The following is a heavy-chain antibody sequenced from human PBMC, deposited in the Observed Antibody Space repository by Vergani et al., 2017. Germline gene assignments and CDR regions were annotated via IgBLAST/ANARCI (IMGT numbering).Heavy chain of an antibody. D-gene: IGHD6-13*01. J-gene: IGHJ4*02. Sequence: QVQLQQWGAGLLKPSETLSLTCAVYGGSFSGYYWSWIRQPPGKGLGWIGYIYYSGSTNYNPSLKSRVTISVDTSKTQFSLKLSSVTAADTAVYYCARGGGIAADFDYWGQGTLVTVSS. CDR2: IYYSGST. CDR3: ARGGGIAADFDY. V-gene: IGHV4-34*11. CDR1: GGSFSGYY.